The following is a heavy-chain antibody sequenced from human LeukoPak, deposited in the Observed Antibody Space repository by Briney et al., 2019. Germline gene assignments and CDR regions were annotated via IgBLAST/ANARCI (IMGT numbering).Heavy chain of an antibody. Sequence: PSETLSLTCAVYGGSFSGYYWSWIRQPPGKGLEWIGEINHSGSTNYNPSLKSRVTISVDTSKNQFSLKLSSVTAADTAVYYCASSLYAFDTWGQGTMVTVSS. J-gene: IGHJ3*02. V-gene: IGHV4-34*01. CDR2: INHSGST. CDR3: ASSLYAFDT. CDR1: GGSFSGYY.